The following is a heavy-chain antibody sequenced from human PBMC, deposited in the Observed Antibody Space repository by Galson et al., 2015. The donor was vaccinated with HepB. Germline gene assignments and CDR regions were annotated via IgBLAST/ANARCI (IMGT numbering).Heavy chain of an antibody. J-gene: IGHJ4*02. CDR1: GFTFSDYY. Sequence: SLRLSCAASGFTFSDYYMSWIRQAPGKGLEWVSYISSSGSTIYYAGSVKGRFTISRDNAKNSLYLQMNSLRAEDTAVYYCARDSHSGYDSDFDYWGQGTLVTVSS. V-gene: IGHV3-11*01. CDR3: ARDSHSGYDSDFDY. CDR2: ISSSGSTI. D-gene: IGHD5-12*01.